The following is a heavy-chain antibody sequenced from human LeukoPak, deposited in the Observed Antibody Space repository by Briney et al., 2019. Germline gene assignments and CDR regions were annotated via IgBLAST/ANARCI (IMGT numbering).Heavy chain of an antibody. Sequence: SETLSLMCSLCGRSISSYYWRWIRHPPGKGLEWIGYIYYSGSTNYNPSLKSRVTISVDTSKNQFSLKLSSVTAADTAVYYCARRLSSWYRPGGYFDYWGQGTLVTVSS. CDR3: ARRLSSWYRPGGYFDY. J-gene: IGHJ4*02. V-gene: IGHV4-59*08. CDR1: GRSISSYY. D-gene: IGHD6-13*01. CDR2: IYYSGST.